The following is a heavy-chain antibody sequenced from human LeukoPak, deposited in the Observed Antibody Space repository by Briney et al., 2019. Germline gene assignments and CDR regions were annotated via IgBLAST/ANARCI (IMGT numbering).Heavy chain of an antibody. CDR2: IYYTGST. CDR3: ARVVGVLWLDYMDV. V-gene: IGHV4-59*12. J-gene: IGHJ6*03. Sequence: SETLSLTCTDTGGPISSYFWTWLRQPAGKGLELIGYIYYTGSTRYNPSLKSQVNMSVDTYKNQFSLKLSSETPADPAVSYLARVVGVLWLDYMDVWGKGTTVTISS. D-gene: IGHD3-10*01. CDR1: GGPISSYF.